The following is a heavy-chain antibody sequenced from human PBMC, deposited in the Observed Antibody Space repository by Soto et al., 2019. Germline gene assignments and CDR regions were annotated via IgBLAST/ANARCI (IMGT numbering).Heavy chain of an antibody. CDR2: IYYSGST. CDR3: ARDQKGDLVYGMDV. CDR1: GGSISSGGYY. J-gene: IGHJ6*02. Sequence: SETLSLTCTVSGGSISSGGYYWSWIRQHPGKGLEWIGYIYYSGSTYYNPSLKSRVTISVDTSKNQFSLKLSSVTAADTAVYYCARDQKGDLVYGMDVWGQGPTVTVSS. V-gene: IGHV4-31*03.